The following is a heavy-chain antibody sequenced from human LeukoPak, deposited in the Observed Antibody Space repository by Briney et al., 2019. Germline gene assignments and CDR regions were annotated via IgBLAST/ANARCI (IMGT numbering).Heavy chain of an antibody. CDR2: INWNGGST. D-gene: IGHD4/OR15-4a*01. Sequence: AGGSLRLSCAASGFTFDDYGMSWVRQAPGKGLEWVSGINWNGGSTGYADSVKVRFTISRDNAKNSLYLQMNSLRAKDTALYYCARDGGSLDDYGDYWGQGTLVTVSS. CDR1: GFTFDDYG. J-gene: IGHJ4*02. V-gene: IGHV3-20*04. CDR3: ARDGGSLDDYGDY.